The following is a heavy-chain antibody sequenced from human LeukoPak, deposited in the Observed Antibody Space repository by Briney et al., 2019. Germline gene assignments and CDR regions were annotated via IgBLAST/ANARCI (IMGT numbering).Heavy chain of an antibody. Sequence: PSETLSLTCAVYGGSFSGYYWSWIRQPPGKGLEWIGEINHSGSTNYNPSLKSRVTISVDTSKNQFSLKLSSVTAADMAVYYCATTYYYGSGSSNWFDPWGQGTLVTVSS. D-gene: IGHD3-10*01. CDR2: INHSGST. V-gene: IGHV4-34*01. CDR3: ATTYYYGSGSSNWFDP. CDR1: GGSFSGYY. J-gene: IGHJ5*02.